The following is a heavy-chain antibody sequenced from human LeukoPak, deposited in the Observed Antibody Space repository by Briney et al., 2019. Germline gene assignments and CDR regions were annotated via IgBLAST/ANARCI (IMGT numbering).Heavy chain of an antibody. CDR3: AKVVAAADIGY. CDR1: GFTFTTYA. V-gene: IGHV3-23*01. D-gene: IGHD6-13*01. Sequence: GGSLRLSCAAPGFTFTTYAMSWVRQAPGKGLERVSTISGSGGTTYYADSVKGRFTISIDNSKNTLYLQMNSLRAEDTAVYYCAKVVAAADIGYWGQGTLVTVSS. J-gene: IGHJ4*02. CDR2: ISGSGGTT.